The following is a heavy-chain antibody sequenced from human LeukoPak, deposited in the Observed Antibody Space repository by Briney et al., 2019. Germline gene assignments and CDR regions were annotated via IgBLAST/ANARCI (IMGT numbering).Heavy chain of an antibody. Sequence: GASVKVSCKASSYTFTSYGISWVRQAPGQGLEWMGWISAYNGNTNYAQKLQGRVTMTTDTSTSTAYMELRSLRSDDTAVYYCARAERDSSGYYFYYYYGMDVWGQGTTVTVSS. V-gene: IGHV1-18*01. CDR2: ISAYNGNT. CDR3: ARAERDSSGYYFYYYYGMDV. J-gene: IGHJ6*02. D-gene: IGHD3-22*01. CDR1: SYTFTSYG.